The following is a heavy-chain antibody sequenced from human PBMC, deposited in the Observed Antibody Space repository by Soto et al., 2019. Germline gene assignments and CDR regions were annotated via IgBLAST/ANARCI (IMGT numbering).Heavy chain of an antibody. Sequence: QVQLVQSGPEVESPGASVKVSCKASGYTFSNFGINWVRQAPGQGLEWMGWITPYIGNANYAQKHQDRLTITTDTSTNTAYLELRSLRSDDTAVYFCARARMYSGAYHDYWGQGTLVTVSS. CDR2: ITPYIGNA. CDR1: GYTFSNFG. CDR3: ARARMYSGAYHDY. D-gene: IGHD1-26*01. J-gene: IGHJ4*02. V-gene: IGHV1-18*04.